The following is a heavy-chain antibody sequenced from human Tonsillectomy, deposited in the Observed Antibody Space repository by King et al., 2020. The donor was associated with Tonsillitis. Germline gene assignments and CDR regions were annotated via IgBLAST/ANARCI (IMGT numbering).Heavy chain of an antibody. CDR3: AKTHAKDYYDSSGYFYYYGMDV. CDR2: ISWDGGST. D-gene: IGHD3-22*01. V-gene: IGHV3-43D*03. J-gene: IGHJ6*02. Sequence: VQLVESGGVVVQPGGSLRLSCAASGFTFDDYAMHWVRQAPGKGLEWVSLISWDGGSTYYADSVKGRFTISRDNSKNSLYLQMNSLRAEDTALYYCAKTHAKDYYDSSGYFYYYGMDVWGQGTTVTVSS. CDR1: GFTFDDYA.